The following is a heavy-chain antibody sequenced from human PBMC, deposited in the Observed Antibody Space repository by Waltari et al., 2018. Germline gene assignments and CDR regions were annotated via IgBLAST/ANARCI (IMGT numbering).Heavy chain of an antibody. V-gene: IGHV4-38-2*01. Sequence: QVQLQESGPGLVKPSETLSLTCAVSGYSISSGYYWGWIRQPPGKGLEWIGSIYHSVSTYYNPSLKSRVTISVYTSKNQFSLNLSSFTSAATAVYYCARHNWGDAFDIWGQGTMVTVSS. CDR3: ARHNWGDAFDI. D-gene: IGHD7-27*01. CDR1: GYSISSGYY. J-gene: IGHJ3*02. CDR2: IYHSVST.